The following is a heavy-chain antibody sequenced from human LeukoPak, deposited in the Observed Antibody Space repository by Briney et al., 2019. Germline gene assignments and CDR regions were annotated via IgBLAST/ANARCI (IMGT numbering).Heavy chain of an antibody. J-gene: IGHJ4*02. V-gene: IGHV5-51*01. CDR3: ARIGYSGYDCFDY. D-gene: IGHD5-12*01. Sequence: GESLKISCKGSGYRFTSYWIGWVRQMPGKGLEWVGIIYPGDCDTRYSPSFQGQVTTSADKSISTAYRQWSSLKASDTAMYYCARIGYSGYDCFDYWGQGTLVTVSS. CDR1: GYRFTSYW. CDR2: IYPGDCDT.